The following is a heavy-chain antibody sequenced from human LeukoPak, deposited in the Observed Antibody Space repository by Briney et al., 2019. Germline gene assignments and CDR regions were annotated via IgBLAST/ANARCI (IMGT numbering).Heavy chain of an antibody. Sequence: PGGSLRLPCAASGFTFSSYSMNWVRQAPGKGLEWVSSISSSSSSYIYYADSVKGRFTISRDNAKNSLYLQMNSLRAEDTAVYYCLVVVPAAILNLDYWGQGTLVTVSS. D-gene: IGHD2-2*01. V-gene: IGHV3-21*01. J-gene: IGHJ4*02. CDR2: ISSSSSSYI. CDR3: LVVVPAAILNLDY. CDR1: GFTFSSYS.